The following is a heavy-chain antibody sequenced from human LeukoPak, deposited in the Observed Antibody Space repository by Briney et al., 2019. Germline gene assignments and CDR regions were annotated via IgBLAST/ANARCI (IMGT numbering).Heavy chain of an antibody. D-gene: IGHD6-19*01. CDR1: GFTFSSYN. CDR2: ITSSGTTI. J-gene: IGHJ3*02. V-gene: IGHV3-48*02. CDR3: VKVPRSGCCAFDI. Sequence: GGSLRLSCAASGFTFSSYNMNWVRQAPGKGLECVSYITSSGTTIYYADSVKGRFTISRDNAKNSLYLQMNSLRDEDTAVYYCVKVPRSGCCAFDIWGLGTMVTVSS.